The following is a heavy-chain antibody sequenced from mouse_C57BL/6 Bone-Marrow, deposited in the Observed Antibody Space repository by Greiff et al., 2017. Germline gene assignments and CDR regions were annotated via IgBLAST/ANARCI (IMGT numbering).Heavy chain of an antibody. CDR3: ARERGYCNCHFDY. Sequence: QVQLQQPGAELVKPGASVKMSCKASGYTFTSYWITWVKQRPGQGLEWLGDIYPGSGSTNYNEKFKSKDTLTVDTSSSTGYMQLSSLTSEYAAVYFCARERGYCNCHFDYWGQGTTLTVSS. CDR2: IYPGSGST. D-gene: IGHD2-10*02. V-gene: IGHV1-55*01. J-gene: IGHJ2*01. CDR1: GYTFTSYW.